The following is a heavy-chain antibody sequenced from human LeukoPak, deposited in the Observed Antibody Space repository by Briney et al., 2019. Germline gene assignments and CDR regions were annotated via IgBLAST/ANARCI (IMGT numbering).Heavy chain of an antibody. D-gene: IGHD2-15*01. CDR2: IYSGGST. CDR3: ARDFCSAGSCYPDN. Sequence: GRSLRLSCAAARFTLSSNYMSWVRQAAGKGLEWVSVIYSGGSTYYADSVKGRFSISRDNSKNTLHLQMNSLRVEDTAVYYCARDFCSAGSCYPDNWGQGTLVTVSS. CDR1: RFTLSSNY. V-gene: IGHV3-66*01. J-gene: IGHJ4*02.